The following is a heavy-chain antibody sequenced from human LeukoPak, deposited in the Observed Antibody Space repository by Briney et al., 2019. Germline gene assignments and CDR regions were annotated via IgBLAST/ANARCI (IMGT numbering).Heavy chain of an antibody. J-gene: IGHJ3*02. Sequence: SGTLSLTCAVSGGSISSSNWWSWVRQPPGKGLEWVGEIYHSGSTNYNPSLESRVTISVDKYKNQFSLKLSSETAADTAVYYCARGSKGYYYDSSGYYCGAFDIWGQGTMVTVSS. CDR2: IYHSGST. V-gene: IGHV4-4*02. CDR3: ARGSKGYYYDSSGYYCGAFDI. D-gene: IGHD3-22*01. CDR1: GGSISSSNW.